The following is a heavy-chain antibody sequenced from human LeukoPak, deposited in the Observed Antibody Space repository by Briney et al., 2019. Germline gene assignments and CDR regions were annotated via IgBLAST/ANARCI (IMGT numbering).Heavy chain of an antibody. CDR1: GFTSSSYG. CDR3: ARDGSGIAVAGTYPNLEYYFDC. Sequence: GGSLRLSCAASGFTSSSYGMHWVRQAPGKGLEWVAVIWYDGSNKCYADSVKGRFTISRDNSKNTLYLQMNSLRAEDTAVYYCARDGSGIAVAGTYPNLEYYFDCWGQGTLVTVSS. CDR2: IWYDGSNK. V-gene: IGHV3-33*01. J-gene: IGHJ4*02. D-gene: IGHD6-19*01.